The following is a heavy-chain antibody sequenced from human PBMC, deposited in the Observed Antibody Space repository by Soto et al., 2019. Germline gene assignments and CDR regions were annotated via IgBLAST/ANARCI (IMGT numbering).Heavy chain of an antibody. J-gene: IGHJ1*01. CDR3: AKDVYGDYGGPSEH. V-gene: IGHV3-9*01. CDR1: GFTFDDYA. CDR2: ISWNSGSI. D-gene: IGHD4-17*01. Sequence: EVQLVESGGGLVQPGRSLRLSCAASGFTFDDYAMHWVRQAPGKGLEWVSGISWNSGSIGYADSVKGRFTISRDNAKNSLYLQMNSLRAEDTALYYCAKDVYGDYGGPSEHWGQGSLVTVSS.